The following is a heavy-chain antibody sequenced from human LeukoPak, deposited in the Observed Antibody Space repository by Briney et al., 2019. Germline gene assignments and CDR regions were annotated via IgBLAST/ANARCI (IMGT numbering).Heavy chain of an antibody. CDR1: GFTFSSSA. D-gene: IGHD3-10*02. V-gene: IGHV3-23*01. J-gene: IGHJ4*02. CDR2: IIGSGSIT. Sequence: GGSLRLSCAASGFTFSSSAMSWVRQVPGKGLEWVSTIIGSGSITYYADFVKGRFTISRDNSKETLYLQMDSLRAEDMAAYYCAKWGFTSCPGYFDYWGQGTLVTVSS. CDR3: AKWGFTSCPGYFDY.